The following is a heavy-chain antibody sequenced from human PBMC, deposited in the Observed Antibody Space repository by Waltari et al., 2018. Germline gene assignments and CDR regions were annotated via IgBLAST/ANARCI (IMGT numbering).Heavy chain of an antibody. J-gene: IGHJ4*02. CDR2: ISYDGSNK. Sequence: QVQLVQSGGGVVQPGRSLRLSCAASGFTFSSYAMHWVRQAPGKGLEWVAVISYDGSNKYYADSVKGRFTISRDSSKSTLFLQMSSLRADDTAVYYCARDLMAVGAITREGVDDWGQGSLVTVSS. CDR3: ARDLMAVGAITREGVDD. D-gene: IGHD6-19*01. CDR1: GFTFSSYA. V-gene: IGHV3-30-3*01.